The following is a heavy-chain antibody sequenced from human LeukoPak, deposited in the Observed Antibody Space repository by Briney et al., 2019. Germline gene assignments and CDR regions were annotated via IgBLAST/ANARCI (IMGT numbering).Heavy chain of an antibody. CDR1: GFTFSGSA. D-gene: IGHD3-3*01. J-gene: IGHJ4*02. Sequence: GGSLRLSCAAPGFTFSGSAMHWVRQASGKGLEWVGRIRSKANSYATAYAASVKGRFTISRDDSKNTAYLQMNSLKTEDTAVYYCTRHTDFWSGYYLTYFDYWGQGTLVTVSS. CDR2: IRSKANSYAT. V-gene: IGHV3-73*01. CDR3: TRHTDFWSGYYLTYFDY.